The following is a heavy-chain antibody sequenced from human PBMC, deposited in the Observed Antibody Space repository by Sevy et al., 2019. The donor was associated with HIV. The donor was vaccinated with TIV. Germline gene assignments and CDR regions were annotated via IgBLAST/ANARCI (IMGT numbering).Heavy chain of an antibody. CDR1: GFTFSSYG. Sequence: GGSVRLSCAASGFTFSSYGMHWVRQAPGKGLEWVAVISYDGSNKYYADSVKGRFTISRDNSKNTLYLQMNSLRAEDTAVYYCAKEEFGGFGTGLMDVWGQGTTVTVSS. D-gene: IGHD2-8*02. CDR2: ISYDGSNK. V-gene: IGHV3-30*18. CDR3: AKEEFGGFGTGLMDV. J-gene: IGHJ6*02.